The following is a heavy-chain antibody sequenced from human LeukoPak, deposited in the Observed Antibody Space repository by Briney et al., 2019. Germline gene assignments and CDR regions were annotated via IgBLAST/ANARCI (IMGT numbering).Heavy chain of an antibody. Sequence: GGSLRLSCAASGFTFSSYSMNWVRQAPGKGLEWVSSISSSSSYIYYADSVKGRFTISRDNSKNTLYLQMNSLRAEDTAVYYCAKDSMVRGVIIPDLFDYWGQGTLVTVSS. V-gene: IGHV3-21*04. D-gene: IGHD3-10*01. CDR3: AKDSMVRGVIIPDLFDY. CDR2: ISSSSSYI. J-gene: IGHJ4*02. CDR1: GFTFSSYS.